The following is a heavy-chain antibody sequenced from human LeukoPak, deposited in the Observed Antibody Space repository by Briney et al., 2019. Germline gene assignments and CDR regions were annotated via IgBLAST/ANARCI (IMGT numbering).Heavy chain of an antibody. D-gene: IGHD2-2*01. CDR3: SAEGQRLWGKDGFDL. V-gene: IGHV1-58*01. CDR2: FVVGSGNI. Sequence: GTSVKVSCKASGFTFTSSALQWVRQARGQRLEWIGWFVVGSGNIKYAQRFQERVTISRDMSTSTAYMQLSSLRSEDTAVYYCSAEGQRLWGKDGFDLWGQGTMVTVSS. J-gene: IGHJ3*01. CDR1: GFTFTSSA.